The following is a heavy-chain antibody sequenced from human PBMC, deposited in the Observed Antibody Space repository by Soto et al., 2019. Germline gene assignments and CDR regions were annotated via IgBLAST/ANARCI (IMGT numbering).Heavy chain of an antibody. CDR3: ARGSVLGWLRSYFDY. D-gene: IGHD5-12*01. J-gene: IGHJ4*02. CDR1: GGSTSSYY. V-gene: IGHV4-59*01. Sequence: SETLSLTCTVSGGSTSSYYWSWIRQPPGKGLEWIGYINYSGTTEYNPSLKSRVSISIDTSKNQFSLKMISVTAADTAVYYCARGSVLGWLRSYFDYWGQGTLVTAPQ. CDR2: INYSGTT.